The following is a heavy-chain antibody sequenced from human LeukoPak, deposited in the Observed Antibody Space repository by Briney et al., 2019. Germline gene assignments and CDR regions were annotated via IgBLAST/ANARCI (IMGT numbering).Heavy chain of an antibody. D-gene: IGHD3-10*01. CDR3: ARDRMVRGSHFDY. J-gene: IGHJ4*02. CDR1: GFIFSNYS. Sequence: GGSLRLSCAASGFIFSNYSMNWVRQAPGKGLEWVSSISSSSSYIYYADSVKGRFTISRDNAKNSLYLQMNSLRAEDTAVYYCARDRMVRGSHFDYWGQGTLVTVSS. CDR2: ISSSSSYI. V-gene: IGHV3-21*01.